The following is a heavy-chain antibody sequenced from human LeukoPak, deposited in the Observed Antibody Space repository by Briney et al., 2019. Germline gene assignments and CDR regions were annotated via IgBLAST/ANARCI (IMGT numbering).Heavy chain of an antibody. CDR2: VSWNSGII. CDR1: GFTFDDHA. Sequence: GKSLRLSCVASGFTFDDHAMHWVRQAPGKGLEWVSGVSWNSGIIGYADSLKGRFTISRDNAKNSLYLQMNSLRAEDTALYYCARDRGLGWYYFDYWGQGTLVTVSS. J-gene: IGHJ4*02. CDR3: ARDRGLGWYYFDY. V-gene: IGHV3-9*01. D-gene: IGHD6-19*01.